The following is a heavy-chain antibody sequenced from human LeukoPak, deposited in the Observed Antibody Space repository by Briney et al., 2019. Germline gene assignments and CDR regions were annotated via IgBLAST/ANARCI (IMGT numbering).Heavy chain of an antibody. CDR1: GFTFSNYA. D-gene: IGHD6-19*01. V-gene: IGHV3-23*01. CDR3: ARRSGIAVAGAFDY. Sequence: GGSLRLSCAASGFTFSNYAMRWVRQAPGKGLESVSGISGSGDSTYYADSVKGRFTIFRDNSKNTLYLQMNSLRAEDTAVYYCARRSGIAVAGAFDYWGQGTLVTVSS. J-gene: IGHJ4*02. CDR2: ISGSGDST.